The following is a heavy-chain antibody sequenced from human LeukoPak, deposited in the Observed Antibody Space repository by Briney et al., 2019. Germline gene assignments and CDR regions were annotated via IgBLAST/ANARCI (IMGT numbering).Heavy chain of an antibody. V-gene: IGHV3-30*02. D-gene: IGHD3-9*01. Sequence: GGSLRLSCAASGFTFSSYGMHWVRQAPGKGLEWVAFIRYDGSNKYYADSVKGRFTISRDNPKNTLYLQMSSLRAEDTAVYYCAKLQHYFDWYDYWGQGTLVTVSS. CDR1: GFTFSSYG. CDR3: AKLQHYFDWYDY. J-gene: IGHJ4*02. CDR2: IRYDGSNK.